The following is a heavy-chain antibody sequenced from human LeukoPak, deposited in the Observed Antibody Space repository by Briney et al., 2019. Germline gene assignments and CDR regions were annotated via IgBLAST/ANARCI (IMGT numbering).Heavy chain of an antibody. J-gene: IGHJ4*02. V-gene: IGHV3-23*01. CDR1: EFTFDNYA. Sequence: PGGSLRLSCAASEFTFDNYAMSWVRQAPGKGLEWVSVISGSGYYSYYADSVKGRFTVSRDNSKTTLYLQMNSLRAEDTAVYYCARGITGHYGNDFWGQGTLVTVSS. CDR2: ISGSGYYS. D-gene: IGHD3-9*01. CDR3: ARGITGHYGNDF.